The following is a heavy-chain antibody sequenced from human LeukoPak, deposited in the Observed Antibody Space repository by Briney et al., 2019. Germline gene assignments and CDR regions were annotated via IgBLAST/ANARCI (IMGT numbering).Heavy chain of an antibody. CDR3: ARQLSRMTSFTSYYYFDY. J-gene: IGHJ4*02. CDR1: GGSISSYY. CDR2: IYYSGST. D-gene: IGHD3-16*01. Sequence: PSETLSLTCTVSGGSISSYYWSWIRQPPGKGLEWIGYIYYSGSTNYNPSLKSRVTISVDTSKNQFSLKLSSVTAADTAVYYCARQLSRMTSFTSYYYFDYWGQGTLVTVSS. V-gene: IGHV4-59*08.